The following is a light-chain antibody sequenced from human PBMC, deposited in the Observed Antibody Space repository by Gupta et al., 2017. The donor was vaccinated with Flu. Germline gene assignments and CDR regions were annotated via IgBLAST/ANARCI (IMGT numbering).Light chain of an antibody. CDR2: RDD. Sequence: QSVLTQPPSEPGTPGQRVTISCSGSDSNIGRNYVYWYQQVPGTAPKLLIYRDDQRPSGVPDRFSGSKSGTSASLGISGLRSEDEADYYCATWDDSLSSGVFGGGTKLTVL. CDR3: ATWDDSLSSGV. J-gene: IGLJ3*02. V-gene: IGLV1-47*01. CDR1: DSNIGRNY.